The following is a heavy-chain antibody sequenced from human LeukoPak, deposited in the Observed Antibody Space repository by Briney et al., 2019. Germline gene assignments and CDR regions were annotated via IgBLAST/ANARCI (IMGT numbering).Heavy chain of an antibody. CDR2: ISSSSSYI. V-gene: IGHV3-21*01. CDR3: ARSPPGGRYYFDY. D-gene: IGHD3-16*01. J-gene: IGHJ4*02. CDR1: GFTFSSYS. Sequence: GGSLRLSCAASGFTFSSYSMNWVRQAPGKGLEWVSSISSSSSYIYYADSVKGRFTISRDNAKNSLYLQMNSLRAEDTAVYYCARSPPGGRYYFDYWGQGTLVTVSS.